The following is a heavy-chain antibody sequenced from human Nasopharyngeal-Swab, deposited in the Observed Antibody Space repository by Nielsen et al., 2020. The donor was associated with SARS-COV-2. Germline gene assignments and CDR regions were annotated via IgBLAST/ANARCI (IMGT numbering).Heavy chain of an antibody. CDR2: ISSSSSYI. CDR3: TRDLGRWQLFDP. CDR1: GFTFSTYS. D-gene: IGHD7-27*01. J-gene: IGHJ5*02. Sequence: GEALQISCAASGFTFSTYSMNWGRQAPWKGLEWVSSISSSSSYIYYADSVKGRFTISRDNAKNSLYLQMNSLRAEDTAVFYCTRDLGRWQLFDPWGQGTLVTVSS. V-gene: IGHV3-21*01.